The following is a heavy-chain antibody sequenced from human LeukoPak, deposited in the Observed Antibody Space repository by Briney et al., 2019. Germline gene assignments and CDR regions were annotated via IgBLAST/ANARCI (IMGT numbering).Heavy chain of an antibody. CDR3: ARADPYSGYDFDY. D-gene: IGHD5-12*01. J-gene: IGHJ4*02. Sequence: SETLSLPCTVSGGSISGFYWNWIRQPPGKGLEYIGYIYYSGATNYIPSLKSRVTISVDTSKNQFSLKLNSVTTADTAIYYCARADPYSGYDFDYWGQGTLVTVSS. V-gene: IGHV4-59*01. CDR1: GGSISGFY. CDR2: IYYSGAT.